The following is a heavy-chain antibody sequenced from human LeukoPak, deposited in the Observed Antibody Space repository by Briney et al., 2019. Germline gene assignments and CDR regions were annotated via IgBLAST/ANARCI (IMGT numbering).Heavy chain of an antibody. V-gene: IGHV4-30-2*06. CDR1: GGSISGGGYY. CDR3: ARGLELPYYFDY. D-gene: IGHD1-7*01. Sequence: SQTLSLTCSVSGGSISGGGYYWTWIRQSPGKGLEWIGYIYHSGSTYYNPSLKSRVTISVDRSKNQFSLKLSSVTAADTAVYYCARGLELPYYFDYWGQGTLVTVSS. J-gene: IGHJ4*02. CDR2: IYHSGST.